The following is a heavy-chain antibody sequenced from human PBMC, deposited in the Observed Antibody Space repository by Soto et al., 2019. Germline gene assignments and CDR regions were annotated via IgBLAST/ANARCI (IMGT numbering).Heavy chain of an antibody. CDR3: AKDRRDGYFEN. CDR1: GFTFSSYG. V-gene: IGHV3-30*18. J-gene: IGHJ4*02. Sequence: QVQLVESGGGVVQPGRSLRLSCAASGFTFSSYGMYWVRQAPGKGLECVAYISHDGGNRYSADSVKGRFTIFRDNSKNTLYLQMNSLGSEDGAVYYCAKDRRDGYFENWCQGTLVTVSS. CDR2: ISHDGGNR.